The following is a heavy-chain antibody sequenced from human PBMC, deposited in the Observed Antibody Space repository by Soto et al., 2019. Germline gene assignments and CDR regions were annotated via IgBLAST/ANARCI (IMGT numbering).Heavy chain of an antibody. Sequence: GGSLRLSCAASGFTFSSYSMNWVRQAPGKGLEWVSSISSSSSYIYYADSVKGRFTISRDNAKNSLYLQMNSLRAEDTAVYYCARDRYGDYGKPGFDYWGQGTLVTVSS. CDR2: ISSSSSYI. D-gene: IGHD4-17*01. J-gene: IGHJ4*02. CDR3: ARDRYGDYGKPGFDY. V-gene: IGHV3-21*01. CDR1: GFTFSSYS.